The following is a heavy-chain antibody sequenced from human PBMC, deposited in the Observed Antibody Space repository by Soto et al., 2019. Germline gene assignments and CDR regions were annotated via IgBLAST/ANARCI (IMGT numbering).Heavy chain of an antibody. Sequence: TSVKVSCEASGGSYSSYAISWVRQAPGQGLEWMGGIIPIFGTANYAQKFQGRVTITADESTSTAYMELSSLRSEDTAVYYCARGYCSGGSCPSLDWGQGTLVTVSS. CDR1: GGSYSSYA. V-gene: IGHV1-69*13. J-gene: IGHJ4*02. D-gene: IGHD2-15*01. CDR2: IIPIFGTA. CDR3: ARGYCSGGSCPSLD.